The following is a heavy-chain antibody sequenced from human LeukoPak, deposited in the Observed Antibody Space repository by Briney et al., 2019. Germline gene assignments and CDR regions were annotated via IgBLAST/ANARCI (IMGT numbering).Heavy chain of an antibody. J-gene: IGHJ4*02. V-gene: IGHV4-34*01. CDR2: SNHSGYT. CDR3: TRAVAGHPD. Sequence: SETLSLTCGVSGVPFSNYYWSWVRQSPTQGLEWIGESNHSGYTNYNPSLKSRVTMSVETSKNQPSLKLTSVTAADAGVYYCTRAVAGHPDWGQGTLVTVSS. D-gene: IGHD6-19*01. CDR1: GVPFSNYY.